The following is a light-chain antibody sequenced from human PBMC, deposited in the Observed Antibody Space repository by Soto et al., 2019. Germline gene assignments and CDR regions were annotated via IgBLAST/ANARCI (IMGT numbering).Light chain of an antibody. V-gene: IGKV1-5*01. Sequence: DIQMTQSPSTLSASVGDRVTITCRASQSISSWLAWYQQKPGKAPKLLVYDASSLESGVPSRFSGSGSGTEFTLTISSLQPDDFATYYCQQYNSYLLTFGGGTKVEIK. CDR1: QSISSW. J-gene: IGKJ4*01. CDR3: QQYNSYLLT. CDR2: DAS.